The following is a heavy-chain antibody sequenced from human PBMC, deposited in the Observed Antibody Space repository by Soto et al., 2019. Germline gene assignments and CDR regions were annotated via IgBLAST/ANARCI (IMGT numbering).Heavy chain of an antibody. V-gene: IGHV4-31*02. CDR2: IFNSGTT. Sequence: QVQLQESGPGLVKPSQTLSLTCSVSGASTVSHYHWTWIRQPPGKGLEWMGYIFNSGTTFYNPSLTCRLSISMATSENHFSLELRSVTAADTAVYYCALALGPTTGLDYWGQGTLVTVSS. J-gene: IGHJ4*02. CDR1: GASTVSHYH. D-gene: IGHD1-26*01. CDR3: ALALGPTTGLDY.